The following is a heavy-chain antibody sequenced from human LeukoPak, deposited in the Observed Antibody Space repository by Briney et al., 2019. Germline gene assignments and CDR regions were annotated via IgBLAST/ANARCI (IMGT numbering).Heavy chain of an antibody. D-gene: IGHD2-21*02. CDR1: GVTFIDYA. CDR2: INDSGGST. V-gene: IGHV3-23*01. J-gene: IGHJ3*02. Sequence: AGGSLRLSCAASGVTFIDYAMAWVRQAPGKGLEWVSGINDSGGSTYYTDSVKGRFTMSRDNSMDTLYLQMNSLRDEDTATYYCAKGLGDFGRTGAFDIWGQGTMITVSS. CDR3: AKGLGDFGRTGAFDI.